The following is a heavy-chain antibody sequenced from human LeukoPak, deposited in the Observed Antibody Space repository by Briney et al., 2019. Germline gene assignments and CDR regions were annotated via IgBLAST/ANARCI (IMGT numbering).Heavy chain of an antibody. CDR3: ARVVDFWSGFDY. Sequence: SETLSFTCTVSGGSISSGSYYWSWIRQPAGKGLEWIGRIYTSGSTNYNPSLKSRVTMSVDTSKNQFSLKLSSVTAADTAVYYCARVVDFWSGFDYWGQGTLVTVSS. CDR1: GGSISSGSYY. CDR2: IYTSGST. J-gene: IGHJ4*02. V-gene: IGHV4-61*02. D-gene: IGHD3-3*01.